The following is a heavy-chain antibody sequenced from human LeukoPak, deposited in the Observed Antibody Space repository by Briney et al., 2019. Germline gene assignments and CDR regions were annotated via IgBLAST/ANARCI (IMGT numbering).Heavy chain of an antibody. J-gene: IGHJ4*02. D-gene: IGHD6-13*01. CDR3: ARGVYIAAAQYGY. V-gene: IGHV4-59*11. CDR2: IYYSGTT. Sequence: SETLSLTCTVSGGSISSHYWSWIRQPPGKGLEWVGYIYYSGTTNYNPSLKSRVTISVDTSRNQFSLKLSSVTAADTAVYYCARGVYIAAAQYGYWGQGTLVTVSS. CDR1: GGSISSHY.